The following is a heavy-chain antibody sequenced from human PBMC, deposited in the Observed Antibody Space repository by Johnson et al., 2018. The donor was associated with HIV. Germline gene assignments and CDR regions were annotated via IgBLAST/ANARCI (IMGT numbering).Heavy chain of an antibody. D-gene: IGHD3-10*01. J-gene: IGHJ3*02. CDR3: ARVPCYGSGFEVAFDI. Sequence: QVQLVESGGGVVQPGRSLRLSCAASGFSFSTYAMHWVRQAPGKGLEWVAVISYDGSTKYYADSVKGRFTISRDNSKNTLFLQMHSLRAEDTAVYYCARVPCYGSGFEVAFDIWGQGTMVTVSS. V-gene: IGHV3-30-3*01. CDR1: GFSFSTYA. CDR2: ISYDGSTK.